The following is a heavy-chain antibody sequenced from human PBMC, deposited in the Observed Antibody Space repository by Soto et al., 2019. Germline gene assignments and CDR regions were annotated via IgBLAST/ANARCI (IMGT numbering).Heavy chain of an antibody. CDR1: GGSISSGGYY. J-gene: IGHJ4*02. V-gene: IGHV4-31*03. CDR2: IYYSGST. Sequence: SATLSLTCTVSGGSISSGGYYWSWIRQHPGKGLEWIGYIYYSGSTYYNPSLKSRVTISVDTSKNQFSLKLSSVTAADTAVYYCARAPGAGYVDYFDYWGQGTWSPSPQ. D-gene: IGHD3-16*01. CDR3: ARAPGAGYVDYFDY.